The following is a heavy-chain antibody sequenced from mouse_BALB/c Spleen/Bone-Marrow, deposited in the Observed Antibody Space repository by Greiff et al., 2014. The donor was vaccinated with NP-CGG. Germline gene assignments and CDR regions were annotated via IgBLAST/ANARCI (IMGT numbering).Heavy chain of an antibody. CDR3: TRLGHYSGYIFDY. Sequence: VQLQQSGTVLARPGASVKMSCKASGYSFTSYWMHWVKQRPGQGLECIGAIYPGNSDTTYNQQFKGKAKLTAVTSAGTAYMELSSLTNEDSAVYYCTRLGHYSGYIFDYWGQGTTLTVSS. D-gene: IGHD1-2*01. J-gene: IGHJ2*01. CDR1: GYSFTSYW. CDR2: IYPGNSDT. V-gene: IGHV1-5*01.